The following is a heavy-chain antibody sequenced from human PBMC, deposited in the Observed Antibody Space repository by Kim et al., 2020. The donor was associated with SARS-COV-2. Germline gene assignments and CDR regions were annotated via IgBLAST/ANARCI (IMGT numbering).Heavy chain of an antibody. CDR1: GFTFSSYA. Sequence: GGSLRLSCAASGFTFSSYAMHWVRQAPGKGLEWVAVISYDGSNKYYADSVKGRFTISRDNSKNTLYLQMNSLRAEDTAVYYCARVDSLLVAYTSENFDY. D-gene: IGHD2-2*03. CDR3: ARVDSLLVAYTSENFDY. J-gene: IGHJ4*01. CDR2: ISYDGSNK. V-gene: IGHV3-30-3*01.